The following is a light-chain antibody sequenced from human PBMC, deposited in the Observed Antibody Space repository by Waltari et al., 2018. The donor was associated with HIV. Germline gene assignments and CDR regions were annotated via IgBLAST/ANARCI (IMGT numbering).Light chain of an antibody. CDR2: DAS. J-gene: IGKJ1*01. CDR1: QSVSNR. Sequence: EVVLTQSPGTLSLSPGERATLSCTSSQSVSNRLAWYQQKPGQAPRLLMYDASHRATGVPDRFSGSGSGTEFTLSISSLQSEDVAVYYCQQYSHWPPMTFGQGTQVEMK. V-gene: IGKV3-15*01. CDR3: QQYSHWPPMT.